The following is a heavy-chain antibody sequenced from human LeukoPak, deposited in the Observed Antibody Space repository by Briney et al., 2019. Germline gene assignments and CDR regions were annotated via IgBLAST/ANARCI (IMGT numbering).Heavy chain of an antibody. D-gene: IGHD1-14*01. CDR1: RFSFSTYY. CDR3: ARENHGSFDY. CDR2: ISSSSTYI. J-gene: IGHJ4*02. V-gene: IGHV3-21*01. Sequence: GGSLRHSCAASRFSFSTYYVNWVRQAPGKGLEWVSCISSSSTYIYYADSVRGRFANSRDNAKNSLYLQMNSLRAEDTAVYYCARENHGSFDYWGQGSLVTVSS.